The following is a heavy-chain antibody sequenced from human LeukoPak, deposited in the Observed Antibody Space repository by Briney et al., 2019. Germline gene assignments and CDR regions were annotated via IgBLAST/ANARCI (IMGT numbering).Heavy chain of an antibody. CDR2: IYYSGST. CDR3: ARQSIDGCSGGSCYSYYFDY. D-gene: IGHD2-15*01. V-gene: IGHV4-38-2*02. J-gene: IGHJ4*02. Sequence: SETLSLTCTVSGYSISSGYYWGWIRQPPGKGLEWIGSIYYSGSTYYNPSLKSRVTISVDTSKNQFSLKLSSVTAADTAVYYCARQSIDGCSGGSCYSYYFDYWGQGTLVTVSS. CDR1: GYSISSGYY.